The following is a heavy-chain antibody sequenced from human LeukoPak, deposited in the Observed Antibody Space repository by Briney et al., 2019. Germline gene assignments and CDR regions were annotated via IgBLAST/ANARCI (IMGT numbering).Heavy chain of an antibody. D-gene: IGHD1-14*01. Sequence: GRSLRHSCADSGFTFRSSGMHCVRQAPGKGLEWVAVISYDGSNKYYADSVKGRFTISRDNSKNTLYLQMNSLRAEDTAVYYCAKDHQPQFGPFGYWGPGTLGTVSS. V-gene: IGHV3-30*18. J-gene: IGHJ4*03. CDR2: ISYDGSNK. CDR3: AKDHQPQFGPFGY. CDR1: GFTFRSSG.